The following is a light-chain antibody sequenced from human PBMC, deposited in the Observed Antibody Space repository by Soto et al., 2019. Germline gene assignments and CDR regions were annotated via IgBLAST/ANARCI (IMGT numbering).Light chain of an antibody. CDR3: SSYTTSSTRV. J-gene: IGLJ1*01. CDR2: EVT. Sequence: QSVLTQPASVSGSPGQSIAISCTGSSSDIGIYKYFSWYQQHPGKVPKLIIYEVTNRPSGVSNRFSGSKSGNTASLTISGLQAEDEADYYCSSYTTSSTRVFGPGTKLTVL. V-gene: IGLV2-14*01. CDR1: SSDIGIYKY.